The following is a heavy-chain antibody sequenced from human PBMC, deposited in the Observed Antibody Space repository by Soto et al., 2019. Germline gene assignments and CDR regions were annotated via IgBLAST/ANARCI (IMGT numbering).Heavy chain of an antibody. CDR2: IDPSDSQT. J-gene: IGHJ4*02. D-gene: IGHD3-22*01. CDR3: ARQIYDYDNGPNFQSSFDS. V-gene: IGHV5-10-1*01. Sequence: GESLKICCKGAGYSFTCYLITGGRQKRGKGLGWMGRIDPSDSQTYCSPSFRGHVTISATKSITTVFLQWSSLRASDTAMYYCARQIYDYDNGPNFQSSFDSWGQGNLVSVSS. CDR1: GYSFTCYL.